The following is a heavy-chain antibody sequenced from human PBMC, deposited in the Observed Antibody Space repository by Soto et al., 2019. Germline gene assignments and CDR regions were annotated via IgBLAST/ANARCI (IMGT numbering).Heavy chain of an antibody. J-gene: IGHJ4*02. CDR2: LYHSGVT. D-gene: IGHD6-25*01. CDR3: ARISADHFDY. CDR1: GGSIRSNNW. Sequence: TSETLSLTCAVSGGSIRSNNWWSWVRQPPGKGLEWVGELYHSGVTNYNPSLKSRVTISVDKSKNQFSLKLSSLTAVDTAVYYCARISADHFDYWGQGTLVTVSS. V-gene: IGHV4-4*02.